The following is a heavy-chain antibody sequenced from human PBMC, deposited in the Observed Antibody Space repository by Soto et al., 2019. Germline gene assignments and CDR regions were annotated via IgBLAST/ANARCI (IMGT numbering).Heavy chain of an antibody. CDR2: INSDGSST. J-gene: IGHJ5*02. CDR3: ERGRGWYRFDP. V-gene: IGHV3-74*01. CDR1: GFTFSSYW. Sequence: PWGSLSLSCAASGFTFSSYWMHWVRQVPGKGLVWVSRINSDGSSTSFADSVKGRFTISRDNAKNTLYLQMNSLRAEDTAVYYCERGRGWYRFDPWGQGNLVTVSS. D-gene: IGHD6-19*01.